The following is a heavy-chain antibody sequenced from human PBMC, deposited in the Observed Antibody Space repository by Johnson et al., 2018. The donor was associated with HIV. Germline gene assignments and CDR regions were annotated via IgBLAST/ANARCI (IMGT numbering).Heavy chain of an antibody. CDR3: ARIPGSGWEHDAFDI. Sequence: VQLVESGGGVERPGESLRLSCVGSGFMFDDYAMSWVRQVPGKGLEWVSGIDWTGANAGYADSVKGRFTIFRDNAKNSLFLQMNSLRAEDTAVYYCARIPGSGWEHDAFDIWGQGTLVTVSS. CDR1: GFMFDDYA. CDR2: IDWTGANA. J-gene: IGHJ3*02. D-gene: IGHD6-19*01. V-gene: IGHV3-20*04.